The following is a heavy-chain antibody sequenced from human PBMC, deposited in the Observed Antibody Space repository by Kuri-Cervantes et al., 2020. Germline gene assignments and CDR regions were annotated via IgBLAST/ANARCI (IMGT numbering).Heavy chain of an antibody. D-gene: IGHD2-15*01. CDR1: GFTFGDYA. CDR3: TSGMVGY. Sequence: GESLKISCTASGFTFGDYAMSWFRQAPGKGLEWVGFIKSKAYGGTTEYAASVKGRFTISRDDPKSIAYLHMNSLKTEDTAVYYCTSGMVGYWGQGTLVTVSS. V-gene: IGHV3-49*03. J-gene: IGHJ4*02. CDR2: IKSKAYGGTT.